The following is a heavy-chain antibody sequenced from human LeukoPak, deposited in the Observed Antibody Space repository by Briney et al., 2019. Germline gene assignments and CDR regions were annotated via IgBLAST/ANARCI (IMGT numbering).Heavy chain of an antibody. CDR1: GGSISTYY. CDR3: ARRLAVTGRYYFDY. V-gene: IGHV4-59*08. Sequence: PSETLSFTCSVSGGSISTYYWSWIRPPPGKGLEWIGYVYYSGSTNYNPSLRSRVTISLDTSKNQFSLRLTSVTAADTAVYYCARRLAVTGRYYFDYWGPGTLVTVSS. CDR2: VYYSGST. J-gene: IGHJ4*02. D-gene: IGHD6-19*01.